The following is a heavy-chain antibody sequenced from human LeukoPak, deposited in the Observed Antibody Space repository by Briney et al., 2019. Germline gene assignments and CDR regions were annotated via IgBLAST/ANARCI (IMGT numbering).Heavy chain of an antibody. CDR2: TYSTGST. D-gene: IGHD6-13*01. J-gene: IGHJ4*02. CDR1: GGSISSYY. Sequence: PSETLSLTCTVSGGSISSYYWSWIRQPAGKGLEWIGRTYSTGSTNYNPSLKSRVTMSVDTSKNQFSLRLRSVTAADTAVYYCARQIASASTAGFDFWGQGALVTVSS. V-gene: IGHV4-4*07. CDR3: ARQIASASTAGFDF.